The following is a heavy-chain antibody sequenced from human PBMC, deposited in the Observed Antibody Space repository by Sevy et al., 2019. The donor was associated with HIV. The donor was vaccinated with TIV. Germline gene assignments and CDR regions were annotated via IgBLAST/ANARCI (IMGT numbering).Heavy chain of an antibody. CDR3: ARDRGYCSGGSGYDWFDP. CDR2: ISSSSSTI. CDR1: GFTFSSYS. J-gene: IGHJ5*02. Sequence: GGSLRLSCAASGFTFSSYSMNWVRQAPGKGLEWVSYISSSSSTIYYADSVKGRFTISRDNAKNSLYLQMNSLRDEDTAVYYCARDRGYCSGGSGYDWFDPWGQGTLVTVSS. V-gene: IGHV3-48*02. D-gene: IGHD2-15*01.